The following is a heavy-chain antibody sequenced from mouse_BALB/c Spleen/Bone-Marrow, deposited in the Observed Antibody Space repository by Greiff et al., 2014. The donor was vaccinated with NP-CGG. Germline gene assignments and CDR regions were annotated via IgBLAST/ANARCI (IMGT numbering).Heavy chain of an antibody. V-gene: IGHV1S81*02. Sequence: VQLQQSGAELLKPGTSVKLSCKASGYTFTRYWMHWVKQRPGQGLEWIGELNPSNGHTNYNGKFKNKATVTVDKSSSTAYMQLSSLTSEGSAVYYCARMIPTRGFDYWGPGPTLTGSS. J-gene: IGHJ2*01. D-gene: IGHD2-4*01. CDR1: GYTFTRYW. CDR2: LNPSNGHT. CDR3: ARMIPTRGFDY.